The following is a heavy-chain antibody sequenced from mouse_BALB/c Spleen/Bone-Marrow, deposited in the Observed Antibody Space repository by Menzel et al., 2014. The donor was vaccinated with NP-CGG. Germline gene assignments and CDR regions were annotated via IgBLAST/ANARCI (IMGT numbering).Heavy chain of an antibody. CDR1: GYTFSGHW. V-gene: IGHV1-80*01. CDR3: ERWAIADALDY. Sequence: AQVAASGAELVRPGSSVTISCKASGYTFSGHWMNWVKQRPGQGLEWIGQIYPGDGDTNYNENFRGKATLTADKSSITAYMQLSSLSSEDSAVYFCERWAIADALDYWGQGTSVTVSS. CDR2: IYPGDGDT. J-gene: IGHJ4*01.